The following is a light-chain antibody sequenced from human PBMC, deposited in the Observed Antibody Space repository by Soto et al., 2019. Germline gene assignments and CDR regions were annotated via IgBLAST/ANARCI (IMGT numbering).Light chain of an antibody. CDR2: EGS. CDR1: STDVGRFDL. V-gene: IGLV2-23*01. CDR3: CSYVASSTLV. Sequence: QSVLTQPASVSGSPGQSITISCSGTSTDVGRFDLVSWYQQHPGKAPKLMIFEGSKRASGISNRFSGSTSGNTASLTSSGLQAEDESDYFCCSYVASSTLVFGGGTKLTVL. J-gene: IGLJ3*02.